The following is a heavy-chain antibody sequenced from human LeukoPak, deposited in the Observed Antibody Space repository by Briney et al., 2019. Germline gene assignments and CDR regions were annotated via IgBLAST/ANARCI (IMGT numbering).Heavy chain of an antibody. CDR3: ARPWFGELSHFNY. V-gene: IGHV4-31*03. CDR1: GGSITSGGYY. D-gene: IGHD3-10*01. CDR2: IYYSGYT. Sequence: PSQTLSLTCTVSGGSITSGGYYWSWIRQHPGKGLEWIGHIYYSGYTYYSPSLKSRVTMSVDTSKNQFSLKLSSVTAADTAVYYCARPWFGELSHFNYWGQGTLVRVSS. J-gene: IGHJ4*02.